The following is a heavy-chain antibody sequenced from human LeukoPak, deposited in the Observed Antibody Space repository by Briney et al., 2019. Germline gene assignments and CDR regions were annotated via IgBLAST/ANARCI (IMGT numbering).Heavy chain of an antibody. CDR3: ARHLLWFGEFERVVLDY. Sequence: GESLKISCKGSGYSFTSYWIGWVRQMPGKGLEWMGIFYPGDYDTRYIPSFQGQVTISADKSISTAYLQWSSLKASDTAMYYCARHLLWFGEFERVVLDYWGQGTLVTVSS. V-gene: IGHV5-51*01. CDR1: GYSFTSYW. CDR2: FYPGDYDT. J-gene: IGHJ4*02. D-gene: IGHD3-10*01.